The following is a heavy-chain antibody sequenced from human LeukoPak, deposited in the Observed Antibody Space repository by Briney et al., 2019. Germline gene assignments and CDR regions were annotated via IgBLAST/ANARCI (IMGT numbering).Heavy chain of an antibody. D-gene: IGHD3-16*02. V-gene: IGHV1-24*01. CDR1: GYTLTELS. CDR2: FDPEDGET. Sequence: GASVKVSCKVSGYTLTELSMHWVRQAPGKGLEWMGGFDPEDGETIYAQKFQGRVTMTEDTSTDTAYMELSSLRSEDTAVYYCATGIYDYVWGSYRTMWSFDYWGQGTLVAVSS. CDR3: ATGIYDYVWGSYRTMWSFDY. J-gene: IGHJ4*02.